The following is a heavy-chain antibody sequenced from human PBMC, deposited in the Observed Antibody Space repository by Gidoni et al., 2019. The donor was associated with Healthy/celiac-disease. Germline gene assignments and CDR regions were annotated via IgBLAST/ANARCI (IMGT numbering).Heavy chain of an antibody. V-gene: IGHV4-34*01. CDR1: GGSFSGYY. D-gene: IGHD3-10*01. CDR3: ARGGDRGGYFDY. Sequence: QVQLQQWGAGLLKPSETLSLTCAVYGGSFSGYYWSWIRQPPGKGLEWIGEINHSGSTNYNPSLKSRVTISVDTSKNQFSLKLSSVTAADTAVYYCARGGDRGGYFDYWGQGTLVTVSS. J-gene: IGHJ4*02. CDR2: INHSGST.